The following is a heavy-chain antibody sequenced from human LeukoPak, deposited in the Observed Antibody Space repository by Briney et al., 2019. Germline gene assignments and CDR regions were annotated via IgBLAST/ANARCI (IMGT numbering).Heavy chain of an antibody. Sequence: PGGSLRLSCAASGFTFSDYALGWVRQAPGRGLEWVATLSGSGAGTYYSDSVQGRFTISRDNSKRTLFLQMNSLRAEDTAFYYCGAYESYYYYYYGMDVWGQGATVTVSS. CDR3: GAYESYYYYYYGMDV. J-gene: IGHJ6*02. CDR1: GFTFSDYA. V-gene: IGHV3-23*01. D-gene: IGHD3-22*01. CDR2: LSGSGAGT.